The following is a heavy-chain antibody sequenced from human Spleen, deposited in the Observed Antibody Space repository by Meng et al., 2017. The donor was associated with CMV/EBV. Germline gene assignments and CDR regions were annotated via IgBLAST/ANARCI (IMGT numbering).Heavy chain of an antibody. CDR2: IYWDDDK. V-gene: IGHV2-5*02. J-gene: IGHJ4*02. CDR3: AHRDYCSGGTCTFDY. Sequence: QITLKESGPTLVKPTQTLTLTCTFSGFSLTTSRVGVGWIRQSPGKALEWLALIYWDDDKRYSPSLKSRLTITKDTSKNQVVLTMTNMDPVDTATYYCAHRDYCSGGTCTFDYWGQGTLVTVSS. CDR1: GFSLTTSRVG. D-gene: IGHD2-15*01.